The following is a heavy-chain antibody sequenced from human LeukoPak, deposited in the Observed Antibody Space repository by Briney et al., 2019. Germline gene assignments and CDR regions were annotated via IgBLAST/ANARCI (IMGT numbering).Heavy chain of an antibody. CDR2: MKKDGSEE. V-gene: IGHV3-7*01. CDR1: GFAFSNYW. CDR3: ARDRGPNTFDH. D-gene: IGHD3-10*01. J-gene: IGHJ4*02. Sequence: GGSLRPSCAAPGFAFSNYWLGWVRQAPGRGLEWVANMKKDGSEEYYVESVRGRFTISRDNAKNSLYLQMNSLRVEDTGVYYCARDRGPNTFDHWGQGTLVTVSS.